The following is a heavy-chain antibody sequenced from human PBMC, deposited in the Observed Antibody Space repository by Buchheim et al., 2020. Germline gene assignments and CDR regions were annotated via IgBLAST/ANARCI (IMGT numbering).Heavy chain of an antibody. Sequence: EQLVESGGGVVQPGGSLTLSCVTSGFRFSSYAIHWVRQAPGKGLQWVGVEWYDGTNKYYEDSVKGRFTVSRDNSRNTLFLQMDSLRAEDTAMYYCARTLPTDWYFHLWGRGTL. V-gene: IGHV3-33*03. D-gene: IGHD2-21*02. J-gene: IGHJ2*01. CDR1: GFRFSSYA. CDR2: EWYDGTNK. CDR3: ARTLPTDWYFHL.